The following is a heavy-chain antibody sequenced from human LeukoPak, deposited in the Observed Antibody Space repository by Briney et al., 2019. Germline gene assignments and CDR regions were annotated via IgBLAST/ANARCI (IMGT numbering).Heavy chain of an antibody. CDR3: ARDTQTVVPAAINN. V-gene: IGHV3-30-3*01. CDR2: ISYDGSNK. CDR1: GFTFSSYA. D-gene: IGHD2-2*01. J-gene: IGHJ4*02. Sequence: GRSLRLSCAAPGFTFSSYAMHWVRQAPGKGLEWVAVISYDGSNKYYADSVKGRFTISRDNSKNTLYLQMNSLRAEDTAVYYCARDTQTVVPAAINNWGQGTLVTVSS.